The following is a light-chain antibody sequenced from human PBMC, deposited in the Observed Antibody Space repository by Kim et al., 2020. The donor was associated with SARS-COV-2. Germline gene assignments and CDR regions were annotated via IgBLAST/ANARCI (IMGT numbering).Light chain of an antibody. CDR3: AAWDDSLNVV. V-gene: IGLV1-44*01. CDR1: SSNIGSNT. J-gene: IGLJ2*01. Sequence: PGQRVTISCSGSSSNIGSNTVNWYQQLPGTAPELLIFSNNQRPSGVPDRFSGSKSGTPASLAISGLQSEDEADYYCAAWDDSLNVVFGGGTQLTVL. CDR2: SNN.